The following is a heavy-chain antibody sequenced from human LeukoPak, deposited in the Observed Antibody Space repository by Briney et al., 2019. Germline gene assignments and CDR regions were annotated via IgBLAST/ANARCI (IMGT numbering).Heavy chain of an antibody. D-gene: IGHD2-15*01. V-gene: IGHV1-2*02. Sequence: ASVKVSCKASGYTFADYYIHWVRQTPGQGLEWMGWIYPKTGGTNYAQQFQGTVTMTADTSISTAYMELSRLPSGDTALFFCARSHVRWGYWHFDFWGQGTLLTVSS. CDR1: GYTFADYY. CDR3: ARSHVRWGYWHFDF. CDR2: IYPKTGGT. J-gene: IGHJ4*02.